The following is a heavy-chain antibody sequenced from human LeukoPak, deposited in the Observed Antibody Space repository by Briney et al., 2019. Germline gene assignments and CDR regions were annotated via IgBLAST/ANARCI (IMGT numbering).Heavy chain of an antibody. CDR1: GFTFSDYY. CDR2: ITGSSTYI. D-gene: IGHD2/OR15-2a*01. CDR3: ARETYENGMDV. J-gene: IGHJ6*02. V-gene: IGHV3-21*01. Sequence: GGSLRLSCAASGFTFSDYYMNWVRQTPGKGLEWVSSITGSSTYIYYADSVKGRFTISRDNAKTSLYLQMNSLRAEDTAAYYCARETYENGMDVWGQGTTVTVSS.